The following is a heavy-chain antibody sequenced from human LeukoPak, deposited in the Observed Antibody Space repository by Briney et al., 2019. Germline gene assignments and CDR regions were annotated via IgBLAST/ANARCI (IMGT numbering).Heavy chain of an antibody. V-gene: IGHV4-59*01. Sequence: ASETLSLTCTVSGGSISSYYWSWIRQPPGKGLEWIGYIYYSGSTNYNPSLKSRVTISVDTSKNQFSLKLSSVTAADTAVYYCARYGETYYYDSSGYYRTYYFDYWGQGTLVTVSS. CDR1: GGSISSYY. D-gene: IGHD3-22*01. CDR3: ARYGETYYYDSSGYYRTYYFDY. CDR2: IYYSGST. J-gene: IGHJ4*02.